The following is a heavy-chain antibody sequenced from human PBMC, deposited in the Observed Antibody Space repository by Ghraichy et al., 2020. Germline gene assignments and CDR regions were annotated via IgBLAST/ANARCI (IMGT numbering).Heavy chain of an antibody. J-gene: IGHJ4*02. CDR1: GYTFTSYS. Sequence: ASVKVSCKASGYTFTSYSIRWVRQAPGQGLEWMGWINAYNGNTNYAEKFQGRVTMTTDTSTTTVYMELRSLRSDDTAVYYCTGAPISGINFDHWGQGTLVTFSS. CDR3: TGAPISGINFDH. V-gene: IGHV1-18*04. CDR2: INAYNGNT. D-gene: IGHD1-26*01.